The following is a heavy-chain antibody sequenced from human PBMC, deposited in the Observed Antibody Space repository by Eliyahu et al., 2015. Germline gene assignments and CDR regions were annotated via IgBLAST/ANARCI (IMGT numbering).Heavy chain of an antibody. CDR2: ISWNSGSI. D-gene: IGHD2-15*01. Sequence: EVQLVESGGGLVQPGRSLRLSCAASGFTFDDYAXHWVRQAPGKGLEWVSGISWNSGSIGYADSVKGRFTISRDNAKNSLYLQMNSLRAEDTALYYCAKDYRERAVVAATPLFDYWGQGTLVTVSS. J-gene: IGHJ4*02. V-gene: IGHV3-9*01. CDR1: GFTFDDYA. CDR3: AKDYRERAVVAATPLFDY.